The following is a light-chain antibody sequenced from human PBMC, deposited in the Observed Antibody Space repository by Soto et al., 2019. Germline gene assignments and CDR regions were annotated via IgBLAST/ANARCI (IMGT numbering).Light chain of an antibody. Sequence: DIQMTQSPSSLSASVGDRVTITCQASHDITSYLNWYQHKPGKAPKLLIYDASILGAGVPSRFSGSGSGTHFTVTISSLQPEDVATYYCQKCAYIPIFGPGTTVDFK. CDR2: DAS. CDR3: QKCAYIPI. J-gene: IGKJ3*01. V-gene: IGKV1-33*01. CDR1: HDITSY.